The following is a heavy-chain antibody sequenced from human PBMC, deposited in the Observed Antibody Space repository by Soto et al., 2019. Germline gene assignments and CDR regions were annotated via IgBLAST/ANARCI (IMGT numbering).Heavy chain of an antibody. CDR1: GYTFTSYY. D-gene: IGHD6-19*01. CDR3: AKVRYSSPMGYYYGMDV. Sequence: SVKVSCKASGYTFTSYYMHWVRQAPGLGLEWVGGIIPIFGTANYAQKFQGRVTITADESTSTSYMEVNNLRSEDTAVYYCAKVRYSSPMGYYYGMDVWGQGTTVTVSS. J-gene: IGHJ6*02. CDR2: IIPIFGTA. V-gene: IGHV1-69*13.